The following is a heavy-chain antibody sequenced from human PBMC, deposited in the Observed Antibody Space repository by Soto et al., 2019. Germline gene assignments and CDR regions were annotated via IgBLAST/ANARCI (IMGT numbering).Heavy chain of an antibody. CDR3: AIVSGGIATYYYDSRGYYYFDY. Sequence: QVQLVQSGAEVKKPGSSVKVPCKASGGTFSSYAISWVRQAPGQGLEWMGGIIPIFGTANYAQKFQGRVTITADESTSTAYMELISLRSEDTAVYYCAIVSGGIATYYYDSRGYYYFDYCGQGTLVTVSS. V-gene: IGHV1-69*01. D-gene: IGHD3-22*01. CDR2: IIPIFGTA. J-gene: IGHJ4*02. CDR1: GGTFSSYA.